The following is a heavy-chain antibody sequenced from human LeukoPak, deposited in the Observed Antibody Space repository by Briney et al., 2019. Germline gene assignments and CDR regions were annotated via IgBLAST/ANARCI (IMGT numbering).Heavy chain of an antibody. Sequence: PGGSLRLSCAASGFIFNSYWMSWVRQAPGKGLEWVSAISGSGGSTYYADSVKGRFTISRDNSKNTLYLQMNSLRAEDTAVYYCAKRGRAEYSYGHFDYWGQGTLVTVSS. CDR3: AKRGRAEYSYGHFDY. CDR2: ISGSGGST. J-gene: IGHJ4*02. V-gene: IGHV3-23*01. CDR1: GFIFNSYW. D-gene: IGHD5-18*01.